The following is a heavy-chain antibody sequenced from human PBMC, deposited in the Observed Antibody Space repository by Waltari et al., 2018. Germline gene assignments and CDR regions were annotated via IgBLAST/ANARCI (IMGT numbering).Heavy chain of an antibody. V-gene: IGHV4-34*01. Sequence: QVQLQQWGAGLLKPSETLSLTCAVYGGSFSDYYWSWIRQPPGQGLEWIGEINHSGSTNYNPSLKSRITISIDTSKNQFSLKLNSVTAADTAVYYCARVQDYVRDYWGQGTLVTVSS. CDR3: ARVQDYVRDY. CDR1: GGSFSDYY. J-gene: IGHJ4*02. D-gene: IGHD3-16*01. CDR2: INHSGST.